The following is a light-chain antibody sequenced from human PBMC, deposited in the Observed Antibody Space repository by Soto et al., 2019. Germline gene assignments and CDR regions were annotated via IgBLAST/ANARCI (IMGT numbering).Light chain of an antibody. Sequence: EIVLTQSPGTLSLSPGERATLSCRASQSVSSSYLACYQQKPGQAPRLLIYGASSRAKGIPDRFSGSGSGTDFTLTISRLEPEDFAVYYCQQYGSSPLTFGGGTKVEIK. CDR1: QSVSSSY. CDR2: GAS. V-gene: IGKV3-20*01. CDR3: QQYGSSPLT. J-gene: IGKJ4*01.